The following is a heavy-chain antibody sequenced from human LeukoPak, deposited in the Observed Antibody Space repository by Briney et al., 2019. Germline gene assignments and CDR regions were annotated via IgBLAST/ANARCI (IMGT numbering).Heavy chain of an antibody. CDR1: GYTFTSYD. J-gene: IGHJ4*02. D-gene: IGHD3-22*01. CDR3: ARAIGR. V-gene: IGHV1-8*01. Sequence: ASVKLSCKASGYTFTSYDINCVRQATGQGLECGGGMNPNSGNTVYAQKFQGRVTMTRNTSISTAYMELSSLRSENTAVYYCARAIGRWGQGTLVTVSS. CDR2: MNPNSGNT.